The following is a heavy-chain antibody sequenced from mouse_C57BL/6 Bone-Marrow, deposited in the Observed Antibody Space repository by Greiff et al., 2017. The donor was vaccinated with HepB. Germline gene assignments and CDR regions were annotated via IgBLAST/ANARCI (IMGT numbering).Heavy chain of an antibody. CDR1: GYSITSDY. CDR3: ARLGGYFLYWYCDV. V-gene: IGHV3-8*01. CDR2: ISYSGST. J-gene: IGHJ1*03. D-gene: IGHD2-3*01. Sequence: EVHLVESGPGLAKPSQTLSLTCSVTGYSITSDYWNWIRKFPGNKLEYMGYISYSGSTYDNPSLKSRISISRDTSKNQYYLQLNSVTTEDTATYYCARLGGYFLYWYCDVWGTGTTVTVSS.